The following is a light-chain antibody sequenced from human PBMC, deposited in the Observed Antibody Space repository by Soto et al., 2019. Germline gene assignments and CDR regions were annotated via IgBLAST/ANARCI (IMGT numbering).Light chain of an antibody. V-gene: IGKV1-39*01. CDR1: QSITSY. CDR2: AAS. CDR3: QQSYSTLLT. Sequence: DIQMTQSPSSLSASVGDRVTITCRASQSITSYLNWYQQKPGKAPKLLIYAASSLQGGVPSRFSGSGSGTGFTLTISSLQPEDFATYYCQQSYSTLLTFGGGTKVEIK. J-gene: IGKJ4*01.